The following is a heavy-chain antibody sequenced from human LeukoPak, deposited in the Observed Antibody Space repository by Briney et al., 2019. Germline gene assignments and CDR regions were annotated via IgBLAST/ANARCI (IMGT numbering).Heavy chain of an antibody. D-gene: IGHD2-8*01. J-gene: IGHJ6*03. V-gene: IGHV1-2*02. Sequence: ASVKVSCKASGYTFTGYYMHWVRQAPGQGLEWMGWINPNSGDTKYAQKFQGRVTMTRDTSISTAYMELTRLRSDDTAVYYCARGGLRVMVYRLYSMDVWGKGTTVTVSS. CDR1: GYTFTGYY. CDR3: ARGGLRVMVYRLYSMDV. CDR2: INPNSGDT.